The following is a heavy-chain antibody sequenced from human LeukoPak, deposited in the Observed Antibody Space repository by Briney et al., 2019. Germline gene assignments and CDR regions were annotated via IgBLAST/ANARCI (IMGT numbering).Heavy chain of an antibody. Sequence: SETLSLTCAVSGASISSNNWWSWIRQPPGKGLEWIGSIYYSGSTYYNPSLKSRVTISVDTSKNQFSLKLSSVTAADTAVYYCARETLNWNYGGGTFDIWGQGTMVTVSS. J-gene: IGHJ3*02. D-gene: IGHD1-7*01. V-gene: IGHV4-4*02. CDR3: ARETLNWNYGGGTFDI. CDR2: IYYSGST. CDR1: GASISSNNW.